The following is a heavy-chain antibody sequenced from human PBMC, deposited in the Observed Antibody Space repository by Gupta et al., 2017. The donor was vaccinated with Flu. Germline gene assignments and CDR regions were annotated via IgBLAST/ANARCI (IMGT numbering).Heavy chain of an antibody. CDR2: IGSGGNT. D-gene: IGHD3-16*01. CDR3: ARDLNWAFIF. V-gene: IGHV3-11*06. CDR1: GFTFSDSH. J-gene: IGHJ4*02. Sequence: VQLVESGGGLVQPGGPLRLSCLISGFTFSDSHMNWIRQAPGKGLEWISYIGSGGNTDYADSVRGRFTISRDNARDSLFLQMNSLRDEDTALYYCARDLNWAFIFWGQGALVTVSS.